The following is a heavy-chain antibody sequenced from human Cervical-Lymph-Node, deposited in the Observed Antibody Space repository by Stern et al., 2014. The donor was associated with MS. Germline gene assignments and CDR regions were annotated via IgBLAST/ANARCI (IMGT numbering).Heavy chain of an antibody. CDR3: ARRDEDSGYGQHFDY. CDR2: ISYDGSNK. J-gene: IGHJ4*02. CDR1: GFTFSSYA. D-gene: IGHD5-12*01. V-gene: IGHV3-30*01. Sequence: DQLVESGGGVVQPGRSLRLSCAASGFTFSSYAMHWVRQAPGKGLEWVAVISYDGSNKYYADSVKGRFTISRDNSKNTLYLQMNSLRAEDTAVYYCARRDEDSGYGQHFDYWGQGTLVTVSS.